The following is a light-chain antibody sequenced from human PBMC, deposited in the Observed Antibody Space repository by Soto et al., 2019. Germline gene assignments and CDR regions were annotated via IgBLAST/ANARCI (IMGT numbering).Light chain of an antibody. V-gene: IGLV2-23*02. CDR3: CSYAGISTFYV. CDR2: GVN. Sequence: QSALTQPPSASGSPGQSITISCTGTSSDVGSYNLVSWYQQHPGKAPKLMIYGVNKQPSGVSNRFSGSKSGNTASLTISGLQAEDEDDYYCCSYAGISTFYVFGTGTKLTVL. CDR1: SSDVGSYNL. J-gene: IGLJ1*01.